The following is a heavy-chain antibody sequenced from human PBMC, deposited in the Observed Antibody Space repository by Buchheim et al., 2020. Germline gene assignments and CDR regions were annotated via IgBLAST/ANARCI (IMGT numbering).Heavy chain of an antibody. D-gene: IGHD4-17*01. Sequence: QVQLQQWGAGLLKPSETLSLTCAVYGESFSGYYWSWIRQPPGKGLEWIGEINHRGSTNYNPSLKSRVTISVDTSKTQFSLNVGSVTATDTAVYYCASTGTYSYYHYGMDVWGQGTT. CDR3: ASTGTYSYYHYGMDV. J-gene: IGHJ6*02. CDR1: GESFSGYY. V-gene: IGHV4-34*01. CDR2: INHRGST.